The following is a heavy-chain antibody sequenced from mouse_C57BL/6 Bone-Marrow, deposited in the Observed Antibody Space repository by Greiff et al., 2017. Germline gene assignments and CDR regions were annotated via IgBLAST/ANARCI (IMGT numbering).Heavy chain of an antibody. Sequence: DVKLVESGGGLVKPGGSLKLSCAASGFTFSDYGMHWVRQAPEKGLEWVAYISSGSSTIYYADTVKGRFTISRDNAKNTLFLQMTSLRSEDTARYYCARHLPYFDYWGQGTTLTVSS. J-gene: IGHJ2*01. CDR1: GFTFSDYG. CDR2: ISSGSSTI. V-gene: IGHV5-17*01. CDR3: ARHLPYFDY.